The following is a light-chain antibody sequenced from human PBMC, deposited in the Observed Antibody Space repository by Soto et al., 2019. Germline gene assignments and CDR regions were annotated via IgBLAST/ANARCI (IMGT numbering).Light chain of an antibody. CDR1: QSVSSIY. CDR3: QQYGSSLIT. V-gene: IGKV3-20*01. J-gene: IGKJ5*01. Sequence: EIVLTQSPDTLSLSPGESATLSCRASQSVSSIYLGWCQQRPGQAPRLLIYGASSRPTGIPDRFSGSGSGTDFTLTISRLEHEDFAVYYCQQYGSSLITLGQGTRLEIK. CDR2: GAS.